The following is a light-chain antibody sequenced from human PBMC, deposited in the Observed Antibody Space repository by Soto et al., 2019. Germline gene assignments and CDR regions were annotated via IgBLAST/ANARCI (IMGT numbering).Light chain of an antibody. CDR2: DAS. CDR3: LKHDGVPL. Sequence: DIQLTQSPSSLSASVGDSVTITCQASQDISNHLNWYQQKPGKAPNLLIYDASDLETGVPSRFSGGGSGTFFSVTINSLQPEDIATYYCLKHDGVPLFGPGTKVEIK. V-gene: IGKV1-33*01. J-gene: IGKJ3*01. CDR1: QDISNH.